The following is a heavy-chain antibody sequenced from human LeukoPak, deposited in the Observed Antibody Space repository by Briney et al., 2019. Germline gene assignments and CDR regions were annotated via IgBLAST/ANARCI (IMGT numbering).Heavy chain of an antibody. D-gene: IGHD3-10*02. J-gene: IGHJ6*02. CDR2: MSFDGTHI. CDR3: ARCSGYGMDV. CDR1: GFTFSSYA. Sequence: GGSLRLSCAASGFTFSSYAMSWVRQAPGKGLEWVAVMSFDGTHIYYADSVKGRFTISRDNSKNTLYLQMNSLRDEDTAGYYCARCSGYGMDVWGQGTTVTVSS. V-gene: IGHV3-30-3*01.